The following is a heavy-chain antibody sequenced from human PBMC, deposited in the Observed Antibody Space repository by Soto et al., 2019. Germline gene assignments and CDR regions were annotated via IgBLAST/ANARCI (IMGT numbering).Heavy chain of an antibody. J-gene: IGHJ6*02. Sequence: QVQLVQSGAEVKKPGSSVKVSCKASGGTFSSYAINWVRQAPGQGLEWMGGIIRIFGTPDYAQRFQGRVTXTXDXSSXTAYMELSSLRSEDTAVYYCARQGSNDYYYYGMDVWGQGPTVTVSS. CDR1: GGTFSSYA. D-gene: IGHD3-10*01. CDR3: ARQGSNDYYYYGMDV. CDR2: IIRIFGTP. V-gene: IGHV1-69*05.